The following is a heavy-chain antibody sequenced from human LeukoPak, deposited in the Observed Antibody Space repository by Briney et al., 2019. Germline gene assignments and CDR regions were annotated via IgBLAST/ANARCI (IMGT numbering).Heavy chain of an antibody. CDR3: ARDKDWGGNYYFDY. CDR2: IYSGGST. J-gene: IGHJ4*02. V-gene: IGHV3-66*01. D-gene: IGHD1-7*01. CDR1: GFTVSSNY. Sequence: GGSLRLSCAASGFTVSSNYMSWVRQAPGKGLEWVSVIYSGGSTYYADSVKGRFTISRDNSKNTLYLQMNSLRAEDTAVYCCARDKDWGGNYYFDYWGQGTLVTVSS.